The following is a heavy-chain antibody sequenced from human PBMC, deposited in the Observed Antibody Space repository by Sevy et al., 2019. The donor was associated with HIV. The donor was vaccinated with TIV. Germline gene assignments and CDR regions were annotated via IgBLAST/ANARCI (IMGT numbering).Heavy chain of an antibody. CDR1: GFTFGSYA. CDR3: ARERDRQALNV. CDR2: ISYDGSRK. J-gene: IGHJ3*01. Sequence: GGSLRLSCAASGFTFGSYAMHWVRQAPGKGLEGLSFISYDGSRKYYADSVKGRFTISRDNSKNTRFMQVNSLRAEDTALYYCARERDRQALNVWGQGTMVTVSS. V-gene: IGHV3-30-3*01.